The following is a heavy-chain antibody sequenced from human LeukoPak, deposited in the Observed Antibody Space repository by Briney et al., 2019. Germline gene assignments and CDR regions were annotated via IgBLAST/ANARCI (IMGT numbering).Heavy chain of an antibody. Sequence: PSQTLSLTCTVSGGSISSGDYYMSWIRQAPGKGLEWVSYISSSSSYTNYADSVKGRFTISRDNAENSLYLQMNSLRADDTAVYYCARIGFGESNGGMDVWGQGTTVTVSS. CDR1: GGSISSGDYY. J-gene: IGHJ6*02. CDR3: ARIGFGESNGGMDV. V-gene: IGHV3-11*03. D-gene: IGHD3-10*01. CDR2: ISSSSSYT.